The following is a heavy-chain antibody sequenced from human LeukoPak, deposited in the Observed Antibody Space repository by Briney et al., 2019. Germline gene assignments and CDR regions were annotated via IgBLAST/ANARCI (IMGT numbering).Heavy chain of an antibody. CDR2: VKGDGGTT. Sequence: PGGSLRLSCAASGLTFSDFWMHWVRQPPGKGLVCVALVKGDGGTTIYANSVKGRFTISRDNAKNTLYLQMNSLRADDSGVYYCRTVHSYGYDYGSQGVLVTVSS. CDR1: GLTFSDFW. D-gene: IGHD5-18*01. CDR3: RTVHSYGYDY. J-gene: IGHJ4*02. V-gene: IGHV3-74*01.